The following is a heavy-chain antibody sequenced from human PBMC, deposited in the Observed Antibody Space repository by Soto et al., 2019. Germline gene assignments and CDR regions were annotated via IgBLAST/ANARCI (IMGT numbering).Heavy chain of an antibody. CDR3: ARDYSYQRSMDV. CDR1: GFTFSNYA. D-gene: IGHD2-15*01. Sequence: QGQLVESGGGVVQPGRSLRLSCAASGFTFSNYAIHWVRQAPGKGLEWVAVISYDGSNKYYTDSVKGRFIISRDNSENTLYLQRSSLRAEDTAVYYCARDYSYQRSMDVWGQGTTVTVSS. V-gene: IGHV3-30-3*01. J-gene: IGHJ6*02. CDR2: ISYDGSNK.